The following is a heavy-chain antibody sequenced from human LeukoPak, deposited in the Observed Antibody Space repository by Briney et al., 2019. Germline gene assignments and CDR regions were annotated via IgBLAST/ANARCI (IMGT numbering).Heavy chain of an antibody. D-gene: IGHD3-22*01. Sequence: ASGKVSCKASGYTFISYDINWVRQATGQGLEWMGWVNPNSGITVYAQKFQGRVIMTRNTSISTAYMELSSLRSEDTAVYYCARRDSNGYYYYFDYWGQGTLVTVSS. J-gene: IGHJ4*02. V-gene: IGHV1-8*01. CDR1: GYTFISYD. CDR3: ARRDSNGYYYYFDY. CDR2: VNPNSGIT.